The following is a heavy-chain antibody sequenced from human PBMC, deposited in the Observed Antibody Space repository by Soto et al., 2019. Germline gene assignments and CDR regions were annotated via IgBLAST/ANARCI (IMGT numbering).Heavy chain of an antibody. CDR3: VRGVGSNYYAMDA. V-gene: IGHV3-33*01. CDR1: GFPFSSFG. Sequence: QVQLVESGGGVVQPGRSLRLSCTASGFPFSSFGMHWVRQAPGKGLEWVAVIWYDGSNDYYADSVKGRFTISRDNSKNTLYLQMNSLRAEDTAAYYCVRGVGSNYYAMDAWGPGATVTVSS. D-gene: IGHD1-26*01. J-gene: IGHJ6*02. CDR2: IWYDGSND.